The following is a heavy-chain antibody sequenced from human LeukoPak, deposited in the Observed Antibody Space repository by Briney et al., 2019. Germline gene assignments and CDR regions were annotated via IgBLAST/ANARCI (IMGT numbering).Heavy chain of an antibody. D-gene: IGHD2-15*01. V-gene: IGHV1-3*02. CDR1: GYTFTSYA. J-gene: IGHJ6*02. CDR3: ARRWESIEDIVVVVAACHGMDV. CDR2: SNAGNGNT. Sequence: ASVKVSCKASGYTFTSYAMHWVRQAPGQRLEWMGWSNAGNGNTKYSQEFQGRVTITRDTYASTAYMELSSLRSEGMGVYYCARRWESIEDIVVVVAACHGMDVWGQGTTVTVSS.